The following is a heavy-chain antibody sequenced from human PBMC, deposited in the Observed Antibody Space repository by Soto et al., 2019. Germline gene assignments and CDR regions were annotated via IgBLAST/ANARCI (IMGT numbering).Heavy chain of an antibody. Sequence: PGGSLRLSCSASGFTFSSYAMHWVRQAPGKGLEYVSAISSNGGSTYYADSVKGRFTISRDNSKNTLYLQMSSLRAEDTAVYYCVKAEVLLWFGEFYGMDVWGQGTTVTVSS. CDR1: GFTFSSYA. D-gene: IGHD3-10*01. CDR3: VKAEVLLWFGEFYGMDV. CDR2: ISSNGGST. J-gene: IGHJ6*02. V-gene: IGHV3-64D*08.